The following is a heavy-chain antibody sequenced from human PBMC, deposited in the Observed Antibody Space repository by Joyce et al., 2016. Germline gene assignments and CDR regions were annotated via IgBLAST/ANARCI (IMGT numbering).Heavy chain of an antibody. Sequence: QVQLVQSGAEVKKSGASVKVSCKTSGFTFTNYGFSWVRQAPGQGLEWMGWSSAYNGDTNYAQKFQGRVTMTTDTSTSTVYMELRSLRSDDTAVYYCARGGVRCSGGNCYFVRLDFWGQGTLVPVSS. CDR1: GFTFTNYG. CDR2: SSAYNGDT. V-gene: IGHV1-18*01. CDR3: ARGGVRCSGGNCYFVRLDF. J-gene: IGHJ4*02. D-gene: IGHD2-15*01.